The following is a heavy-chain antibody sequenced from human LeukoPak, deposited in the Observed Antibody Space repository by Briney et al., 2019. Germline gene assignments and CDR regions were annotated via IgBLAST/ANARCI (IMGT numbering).Heavy chain of an antibody. V-gene: IGHV1-8*01. D-gene: IGHD4-17*01. CDR1: GYTFTSYD. Sequence: ASVKVSCKASGYTFTSYDFNWVRQATGQRPEWMGWMSPNSGDTGYAQKFQDRVTMTRNTSISTAYMELSSLRSEDTAVYYCARDVGDFYFDYWGQGTLVTVSS. CDR3: ARDVGDFYFDY. CDR2: MSPNSGDT. J-gene: IGHJ4*02.